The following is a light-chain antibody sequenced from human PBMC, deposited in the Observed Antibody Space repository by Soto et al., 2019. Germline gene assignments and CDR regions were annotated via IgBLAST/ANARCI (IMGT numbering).Light chain of an antibody. CDR3: ISYTGGNTLVV. Sequence: QSALTQPASVSGSPGQSITISCTGTSSDVGGYNYVSWYQQHPGKAPKLMIYDVSNRPSGVSNRFSGSKSGNTASLTISGLQAEDEADYYCISYTGGNTLVVFGGGTQLTVL. CDR2: DVS. CDR1: SSDVGGYNY. J-gene: IGLJ2*01. V-gene: IGLV2-14*01.